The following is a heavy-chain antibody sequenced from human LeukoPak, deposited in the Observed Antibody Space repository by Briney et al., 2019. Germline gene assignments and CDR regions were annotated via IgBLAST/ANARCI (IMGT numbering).Heavy chain of an antibody. D-gene: IGHD3-9*01. CDR1: GFTFSSYA. V-gene: IGHV3-30*04. CDR2: ISYDGSNK. CDR3: ARALDILTGYYNFFFENYYYGMDV. J-gene: IGHJ6*02. Sequence: PGGSLRLSCAASGFTFSSYAMHWVRQAPGKGLEWVAVISYDGSNKYYADSVKGQFTISRDNSKNTLYLQMNSLRAEDTAVYYCARALDILTGYYNFFFENYYYGMDVWGQGTTVTVSS.